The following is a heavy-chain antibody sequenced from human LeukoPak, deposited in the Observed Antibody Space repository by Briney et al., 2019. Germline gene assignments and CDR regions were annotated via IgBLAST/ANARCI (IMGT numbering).Heavy chain of an antibody. CDR2: IYHSGST. D-gene: IGHD5-12*01. Sequence: SETLSLTCTVSGYSISSGYYWGWIRQPPGKGLEWIGSIYHSGSTYYNPSLKSRATISVDTSKNQFSLKLSSVTAADTAVYYCVNSGYDSVPDYWGQGTLVTVSS. CDR3: VNSGYDSVPDY. J-gene: IGHJ4*02. V-gene: IGHV4-38-2*02. CDR1: GYSISSGYY.